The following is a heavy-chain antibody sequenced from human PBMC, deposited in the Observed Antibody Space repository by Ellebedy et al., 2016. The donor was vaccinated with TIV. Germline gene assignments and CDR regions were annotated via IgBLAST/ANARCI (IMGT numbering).Heavy chain of an antibody. V-gene: IGHV3-23*01. D-gene: IGHD6-6*01. J-gene: IGHJ2*01. CDR2: ISGSGGST. Sequence: GESLKISCAASGFTFSSYAMSWVRQAPGKGLEWVSAISGSGGSTYYADSLKGRFTISRDNSKNTLYLQMNSLGAEDTAVYNCAKVTSSRGDFDLWGRGTMVTVSS. CDR3: AKVTSSRGDFDL. CDR1: GFTFSSYA.